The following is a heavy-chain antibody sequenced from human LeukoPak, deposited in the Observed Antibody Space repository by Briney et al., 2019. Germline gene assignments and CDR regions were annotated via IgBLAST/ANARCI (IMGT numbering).Heavy chain of an antibody. CDR2: IYSGGRT. J-gene: IGHJ4*02. CDR1: GFTVSSSY. D-gene: IGHD3-22*01. CDR3: ARDLDSSGYYHVVDS. V-gene: IGHV3-53*01. Sequence: PGGSLRLSCAASGFTVSSSYMSWVRQAPGKGLEWVSVIYSGGRTSYADSVKGRFTVSRDNSKNTLSLHMNSLRAEDTAVYYCARDLDSSGYYHVVDSWGQGALVTVSS.